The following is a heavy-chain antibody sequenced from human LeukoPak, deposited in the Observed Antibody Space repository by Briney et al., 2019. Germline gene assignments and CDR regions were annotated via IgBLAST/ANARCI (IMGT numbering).Heavy chain of an antibody. Sequence: GGSLRLSCAASGFTFSDYYVSWIRQAPGKGLEWVSYISSSGSTIYYADSVKGRFTISRDNAKNSLYLRMNSLRAEDTAVHYCARDQVDYDFWSGYSIYYMDVWGKGTTVTVSS. V-gene: IGHV3-11*01. D-gene: IGHD3-3*01. CDR3: ARDQVDYDFWSGYSIYYMDV. CDR1: GFTFSDYY. J-gene: IGHJ6*03. CDR2: ISSSGSTI.